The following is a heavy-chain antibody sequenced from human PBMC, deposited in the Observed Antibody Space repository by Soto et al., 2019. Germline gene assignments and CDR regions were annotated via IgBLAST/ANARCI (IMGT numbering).Heavy chain of an antibody. CDR3: ARESSSLGHYFDY. CDR2: IWYDGSNK. V-gene: IGHV3-33*01. Sequence: GGSLRLSCAASGFTFSSYGMHWVRQAPGKGPEWVAVIWYDGSNKYYADSVKGRFTISRDNSKNTLYLQMNSLRAEDTAVCYCARESSSLGHYFDYWGQGTLVTVSS. D-gene: IGHD6-13*01. J-gene: IGHJ4*02. CDR1: GFTFSSYG.